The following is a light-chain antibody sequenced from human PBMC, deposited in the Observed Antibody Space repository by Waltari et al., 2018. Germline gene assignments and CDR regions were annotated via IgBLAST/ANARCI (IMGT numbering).Light chain of an antibody. CDR1: SSDVGGYNH. J-gene: IGLJ2*01. CDR2: DVS. V-gene: IGLV2-14*01. Sequence: QSALTQPASVSGSPGQSITISCTGTSSDVGGYNHVSWYQQHPGKVPKLMIFDVSNRPSGVSNRFSGSKSGNTASLTISGLQAEDEADYYCASYTSHSHVVFGGGTKLTVL. CDR3: ASYTSHSHVV.